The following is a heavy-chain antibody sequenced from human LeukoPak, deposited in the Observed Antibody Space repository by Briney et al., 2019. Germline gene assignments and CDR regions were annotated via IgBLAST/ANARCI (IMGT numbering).Heavy chain of an antibody. D-gene: IGHD5-12*01. CDR3: ARGYDY. CDR1: GGSIIGSTSY. Sequence: SETLSLTCTVSGGSIIGSTSYWGWIRQPPGKGLDWIGIINYSGSTYYNPSLRSRVTISVDTSKNQFPLKLNSVTASDTAVYYCARGYDYWGQGTLVTVSS. J-gene: IGHJ4*02. CDR2: INYSGST. V-gene: IGHV4-39*01.